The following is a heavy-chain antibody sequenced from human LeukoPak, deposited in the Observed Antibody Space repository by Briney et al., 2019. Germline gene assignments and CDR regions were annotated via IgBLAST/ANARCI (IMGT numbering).Heavy chain of an antibody. CDR2: IGSSGGSR. V-gene: IGHV3-48*03. J-gene: IGHJ3*02. Sequence: GGSLRLSCAASGFTFSSYEMDWVRRAPGKGLEWVSYIGSSGGSRYYADSVKGRFTSSRDNAKNSLYLQMNSLRVEDTAVYYCARDRGGSHDAFDIWGQGTMVTVSS. D-gene: IGHD1-26*01. CDR3: ARDRGGSHDAFDI. CDR1: GFTFSSYE.